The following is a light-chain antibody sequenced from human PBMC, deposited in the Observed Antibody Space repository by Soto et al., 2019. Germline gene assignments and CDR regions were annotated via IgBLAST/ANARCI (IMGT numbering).Light chain of an antibody. V-gene: IGKV1-5*03. CDR2: KAS. CDR3: QQYNSYST. Sequence: DIQMTQSASTLSASVGDRVTITCRASQSISSWLAWYQQKPGNAPNLLIYKASSLESGVPSRFSGSGSGTEFTLTISSLQPDDFATYYCQQYNSYSTFGQGTKVEIK. J-gene: IGKJ1*01. CDR1: QSISSW.